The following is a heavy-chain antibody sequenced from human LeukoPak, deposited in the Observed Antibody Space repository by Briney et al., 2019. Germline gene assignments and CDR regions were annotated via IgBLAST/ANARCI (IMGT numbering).Heavy chain of an antibody. CDR3: AKDGNYDFWSGYFNFDY. D-gene: IGHD3-3*01. Sequence: PGGSLRLSCAASGFTFRSYVMSWVRLAPGKGLEWVSGLNTDGAWIYYADSVKGRFTISRDNSENTLYLQMNSLRAEDTAVYYCAKDGNYDFWSGYFNFDYWGQGTLVTVSS. CDR2: LNTDGAWI. CDR1: GFTFRSYV. V-gene: IGHV3-23*01. J-gene: IGHJ4*02.